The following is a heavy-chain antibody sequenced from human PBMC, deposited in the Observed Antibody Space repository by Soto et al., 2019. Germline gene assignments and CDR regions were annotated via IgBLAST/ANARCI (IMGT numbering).Heavy chain of an antibody. J-gene: IGHJ5*02. CDR1: GFTFSSYS. CDR3: ARATVTTRDRWFDP. CDR2: ISSSSSYI. D-gene: IGHD4-17*01. V-gene: IGHV3-21*01. Sequence: EVQLMESGGGLVKPGGSLRLSCAASGFTFSSYSMNWVRQAPGKGLEWVSSISSSSSYIYYADSVKGRFTISRDNAKNSLYLQMNSLGAEDTAVYYGARATVTTRDRWFDPWGQGTLVTVSS.